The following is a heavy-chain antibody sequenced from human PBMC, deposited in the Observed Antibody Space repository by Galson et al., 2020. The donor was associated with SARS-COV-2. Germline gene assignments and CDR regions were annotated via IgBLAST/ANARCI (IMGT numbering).Heavy chain of an antibody. CDR1: GFAVSSKY. V-gene: IGHV3-53*05. CDR2: IYYDGNT. Sequence: METGGSLRLSCAASGFAVSSKYMSWVRQAPGKGLEWVTVIYYDGNTNYADSVRGRFTISRDTSKNTVSLQMNSLRAEDTAVYYCVVDDGTAPYDYWGPVTLVTVSS. CDR3: VVDDGTAPYDY. D-gene: IGHD5-18*01. J-gene: IGHJ4*02.